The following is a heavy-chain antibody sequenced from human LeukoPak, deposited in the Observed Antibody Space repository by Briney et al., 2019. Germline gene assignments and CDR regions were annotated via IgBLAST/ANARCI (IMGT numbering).Heavy chain of an antibody. CDR3: AKDAGYYYGSGSYYRPLDY. CDR1: GFTFSSCE. D-gene: IGHD3-10*01. J-gene: IGHJ4*02. CDR2: ISSSGSTI. V-gene: IGHV3-48*03. Sequence: GSLRLSCAASGFTFSSCEMNWVRQAPGKGLEWVSYISSSGSTIYYADSVKGRFTISRDNAKNSLYLQMNSLRAEDTAVYYCAKDAGYYYGSGSYYRPLDYWGQGTLVTVSS.